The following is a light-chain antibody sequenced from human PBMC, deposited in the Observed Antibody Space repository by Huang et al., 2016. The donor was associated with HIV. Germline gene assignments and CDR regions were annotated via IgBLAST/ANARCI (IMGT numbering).Light chain of an antibody. CDR2: GAF. J-gene: IGKJ2*01. Sequence: EIVLTQSPATLSVSPGERATLSCRAIQSVSRNLAWYQQKPRQAPRILIYGAFTRATGIPARFIGSGSGTEFTLTISSLQSEDFAVYYCQQYNNWPPYTFGQGTKLEIK. V-gene: IGKV3-15*01. CDR3: QQYNNWPPYT. CDR1: QSVSRN.